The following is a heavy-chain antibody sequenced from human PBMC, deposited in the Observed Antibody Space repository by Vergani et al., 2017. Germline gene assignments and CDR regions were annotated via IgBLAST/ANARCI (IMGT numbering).Heavy chain of an antibody. J-gene: IGHJ3*02. D-gene: IGHD2-2*03. Sequence: QVQLVESGGGVVQPGRSLRLSCAASGFTFSSYGMHWVRHAPGKGLEWVAVIWYDGSNKYYADSVKGRFTISRDNSKNTLYLQMNSLRAEDTAVYYCFGYCSSTSCYDAFDIWGQGTMVTVSS. V-gene: IGHV3-33*08. CDR1: GFTFSSYG. CDR3: FGYCSSTSCYDAFDI. CDR2: IWYDGSNK.